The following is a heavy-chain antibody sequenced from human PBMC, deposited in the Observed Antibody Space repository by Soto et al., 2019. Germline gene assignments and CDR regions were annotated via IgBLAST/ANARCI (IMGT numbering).Heavy chain of an antibody. V-gene: IGHV4-34*01. CDR3: ARVVVVPAAIHHYYYYMDV. Sequence: SETLSLTCAVYGGSFSGYYWSWIRQPPGKGLEWIGEINHSGSTNYNPSLKSRVTISVDTSKNQFSLKLSSVTAADTAVYYCARVVVVPAAIHHYYYYMDVWGKGTTVTVSS. J-gene: IGHJ6*03. CDR2: INHSGST. CDR1: GGSFSGYY. D-gene: IGHD2-2*01.